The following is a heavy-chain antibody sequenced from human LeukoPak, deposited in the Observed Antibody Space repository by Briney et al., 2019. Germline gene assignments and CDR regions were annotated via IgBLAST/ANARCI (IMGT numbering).Heavy chain of an antibody. J-gene: IGHJ5*02. CDR2: IYTSGST. CDR1: GGSISSYY. Sequence: SETLSLTCTVSGGSISSYYWSWIRQPAGKGLEWIGRIYTSGSTDYNPSLKSRVTMSVDTSKNQFSLKLSSVTAADTAVYYCARGGGYYYDSSGSFDPWGQGTLVTVSS. V-gene: IGHV4-4*07. CDR3: ARGGGYYYDSSGSFDP. D-gene: IGHD3-22*01.